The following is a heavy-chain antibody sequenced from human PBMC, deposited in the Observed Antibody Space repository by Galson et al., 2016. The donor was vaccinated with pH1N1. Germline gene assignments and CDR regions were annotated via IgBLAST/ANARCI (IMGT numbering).Heavy chain of an antibody. V-gene: IGHV1-46*01. J-gene: IGHJ4*02. CDR1: GYSVTRYY. Sequence: SVKVSCKASGYSVTRYYMHWVRQAPGQGLEWMGIIDPSDGTTTYSQKFRGRITMTRDTPTNSVYMELSSLTSDDTAVYYCARRYYFDYWGQGTLNTVSS. CDR3: ARRYYFDY. CDR2: IDPSDGTT.